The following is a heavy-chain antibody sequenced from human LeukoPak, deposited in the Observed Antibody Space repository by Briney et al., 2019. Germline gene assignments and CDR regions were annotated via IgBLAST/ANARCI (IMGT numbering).Heavy chain of an antibody. CDR3: AKDVYSNYYFDY. J-gene: IGHJ4*02. Sequence: GWSLRLSCAASGFTFSSYAMSWVRQAPGKGPEWLSAISGRSGSTDYADSVKGRFTISRDTSKSTLYLQMNSLRAEDTAVYYCAKDVYSNYYFDYWGQGTLVTVSS. V-gene: IGHV3-23*01. D-gene: IGHD4-11*01. CDR2: ISGRSGST. CDR1: GFTFSSYA.